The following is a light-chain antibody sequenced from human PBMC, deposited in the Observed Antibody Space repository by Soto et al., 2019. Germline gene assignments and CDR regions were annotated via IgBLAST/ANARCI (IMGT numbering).Light chain of an antibody. CDR1: QSVRDRY. CDR2: DTS. Sequence: EIVLTQSPGTLSLSPGERATLSCRASQSVRDRYLAWYQQKPGQAPSLLIYDTSTRATGVPERFSGSGSGTDFALNISGVEPEDFAIYFCQQYGSSPGTFGQGTMVEI. V-gene: IGKV3-20*01. CDR3: QQYGSSPGT. J-gene: IGKJ1*01.